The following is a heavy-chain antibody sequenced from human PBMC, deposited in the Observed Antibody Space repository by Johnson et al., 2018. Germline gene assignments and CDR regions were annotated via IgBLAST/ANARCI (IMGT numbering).Heavy chain of an antibody. Sequence: QVQLVESGGGVVQPGRSLRLSCAASGFTFSSYGMHWVRQAPGKGLEWVAVISDDGSNKYYADSVKGRFTMYRDNSKNTLYLQMNSLRAEDTAVYYCARCGGDCYGAEYFQHGGQGTLVTVSS. CDR2: ISDDGSNK. CDR3: ARCGGDCYGAEYFQH. CDR1: GFTFSSYG. J-gene: IGHJ1*01. V-gene: IGHV3-30*03. D-gene: IGHD2-21*02.